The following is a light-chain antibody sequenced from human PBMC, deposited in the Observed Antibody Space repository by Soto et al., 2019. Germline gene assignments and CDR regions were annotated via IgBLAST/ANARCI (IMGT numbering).Light chain of an antibody. CDR1: QSISRW. CDR2: ETS. V-gene: IGKV1-5*03. Sequence: DVQMTQYPSTLSASVGDRVAITCRASQSISRWLAWYQQKPGKAPKLLIYETSSLEDGVPSRFTGSGSGTEFSLTITSLQPEDFASYYCQQYKDYWTFGQGTKVDIK. CDR3: QQYKDYWT. J-gene: IGKJ1*01.